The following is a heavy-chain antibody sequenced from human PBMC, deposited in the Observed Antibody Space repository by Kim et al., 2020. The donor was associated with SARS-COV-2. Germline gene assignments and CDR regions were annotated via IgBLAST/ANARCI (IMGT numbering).Heavy chain of an antibody. Sequence: GGSLRLSCAASGFTFSSYGMNWVRQAPGKGLEWVSSISSDSSNIYYADSVKGRFTISRDNAKNSLYLQMNSLRAEDTAVYYCARNVGSGDCHNGIDVWGQGTTVTVSS. J-gene: IGHJ6*02. CDR1: GFTFSSYG. CDR2: ISSDSSNI. CDR3: ARNVGSGDCHNGIDV. D-gene: IGHD2-21*01. V-gene: IGHV3-21*01.